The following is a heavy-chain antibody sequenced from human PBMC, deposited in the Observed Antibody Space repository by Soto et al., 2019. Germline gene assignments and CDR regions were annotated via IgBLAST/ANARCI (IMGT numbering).Heavy chain of an antibody. V-gene: IGHV3-23*01. CDR3: AKDDSGYADFDD. Sequence: EVQMLESGGGLLQPGGSLRLSCAASGFIFNIYAMTWVRQAPGKGLEWVSAISRNGGGTYYADSVKGRFTISRDNSKNTLYLQMNGLRAEDTAIYYCAKDDSGYADFDDRGQGTLVTVSS. D-gene: IGHD5-12*01. CDR2: ISRNGGGT. J-gene: IGHJ4*02. CDR1: GFIFNIYA.